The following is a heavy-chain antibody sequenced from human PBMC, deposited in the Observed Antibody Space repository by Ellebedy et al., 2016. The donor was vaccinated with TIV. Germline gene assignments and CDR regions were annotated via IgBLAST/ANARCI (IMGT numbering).Heavy chain of an antibody. Sequence: SETLSLXXTVFGDSISSYYWYWLRQSPGKGLDWIGYIYSSGTTNYNPSLKSRVTISRDTSKNQFSLTLSSVTTANTAVYYCARFAPLGPGISSHVFEPWGQGIMVTVSS. CDR3: ARFAPLGPGISSHVFEP. J-gene: IGHJ5*02. V-gene: IGHV4-59*01. D-gene: IGHD3-3*01. CDR2: IYSSGTT. CDR1: GDSISSYY.